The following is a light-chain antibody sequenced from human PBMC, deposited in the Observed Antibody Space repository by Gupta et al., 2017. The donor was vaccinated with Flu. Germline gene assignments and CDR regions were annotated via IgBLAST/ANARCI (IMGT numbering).Light chain of an antibody. V-gene: IGKV3-15*01. J-gene: IGKJ1*01. Sequence: PVTLCLSPGETATLSCRASQSGRRDLVWYQQKPGQPPRLLMSYATIRATDVPARFSGSGSGTEFTLTISSLQPEDFAMYYCQQHNNGPKTFGQGTKVEIK. CDR1: QSGRRD. CDR3: QQHNNGPKT. CDR2: YAT.